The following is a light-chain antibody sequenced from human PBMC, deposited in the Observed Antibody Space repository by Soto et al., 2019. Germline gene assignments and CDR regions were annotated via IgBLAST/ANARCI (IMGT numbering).Light chain of an antibody. CDR3: AAWDDSLDGLYV. J-gene: IGLJ1*01. Sequence: QLVLTQPASVSGSPGQSITISCTGTSGDIGSYNRVSWYQQHPGKAPKLLIYSNNQRPSGVPDRLSGSKSGTSASLAISGLQSEDEADYYCAAWDDSLDGLYVFGTGTKLTVL. CDR2: SNN. CDR1: SGDIGSYNR. V-gene: IGLV1-44*01.